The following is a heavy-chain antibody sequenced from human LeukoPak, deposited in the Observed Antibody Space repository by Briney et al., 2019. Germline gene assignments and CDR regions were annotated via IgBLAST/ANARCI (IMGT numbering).Heavy chain of an antibody. D-gene: IGHD6-13*01. J-gene: IGHJ4*02. CDR2: ISADGGST. CDR1: GFNFDAYA. V-gene: IGHV3-43*02. CDR3: AKDKAGTIVWYGRWAIGLFDY. Sequence: PGGSLRLSCAASGFNFDAYAMHWVRQAPGEGLQWISLISADGGSTYYADSVKGRFTTSRDNSRNSLYLQMNSLTTEDTAFYYCAKDKAGTIVWYGRWAIGLFDYWGQGTLLTVSS.